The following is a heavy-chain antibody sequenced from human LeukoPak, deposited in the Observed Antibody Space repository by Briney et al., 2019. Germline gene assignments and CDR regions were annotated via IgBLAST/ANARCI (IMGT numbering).Heavy chain of an antibody. Sequence: GESLKISCKGSGYNFTSYWIGWVRQMPGKGLEWMGVIYPADSDTRYSPSFQGQVTISADKSITTAYLQWSSLKASDTAMYYCARREAVAGSFDYWGQGTLVTVSS. D-gene: IGHD6-19*01. CDR1: GYNFTSYW. CDR3: ARREAVAGSFDY. V-gene: IGHV5-51*01. CDR2: IYPADSDT. J-gene: IGHJ4*02.